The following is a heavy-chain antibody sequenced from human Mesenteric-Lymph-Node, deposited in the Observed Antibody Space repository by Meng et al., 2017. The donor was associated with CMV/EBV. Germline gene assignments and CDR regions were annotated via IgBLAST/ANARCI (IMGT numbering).Heavy chain of an antibody. D-gene: IGHD2-15*01. Sequence: SGDYYWSWIRQPPGKGLEWIGYIYYSGSTYYNPSLKSRVTISVDTSKNQFSLKLSSVTAADTAVYYCARDNSGYCSGGSCYGWFDPWGQGTLVTVSS. V-gene: IGHV4-30-4*08. CDR1: SGDYY. CDR2: IYYSGST. J-gene: IGHJ5*02. CDR3: ARDNSGYCSGGSCYGWFDP.